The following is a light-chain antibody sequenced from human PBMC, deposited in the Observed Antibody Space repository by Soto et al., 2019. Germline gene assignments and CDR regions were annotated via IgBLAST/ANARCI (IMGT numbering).Light chain of an antibody. CDR1: QSISSSY. Sequence: EIVLTQSPGTLSLSPGERATLSCRASQSISSSYLAWYQQKPGQAPRLLIYGASSRATGIPDRFSGSGSGTDFTLTFRRLEPEDCAVYYCQQYDTSPYTFGQGTKLEIK. V-gene: IGKV3-20*01. CDR2: GAS. CDR3: QQYDTSPYT. J-gene: IGKJ2*01.